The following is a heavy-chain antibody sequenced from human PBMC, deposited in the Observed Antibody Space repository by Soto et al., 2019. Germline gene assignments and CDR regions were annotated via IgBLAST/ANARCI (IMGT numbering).Heavy chain of an antibody. CDR2: IYYSGST. CDR3: ARGGAPFYYDSSGHGDYFDY. V-gene: IGHV4-31*03. CDR1: GGSISSGGYY. D-gene: IGHD3-22*01. J-gene: IGHJ4*02. Sequence: SETLSLTCTVSGGSISSGGYYWSWIRQHPGKGLEWIGYIYYSGSTYYNPSLKSRVTMSVDTSKNQFSLKLSSVTAADTAVYYCARGGAPFYYDSSGHGDYFDYWGQGTLVTVSS.